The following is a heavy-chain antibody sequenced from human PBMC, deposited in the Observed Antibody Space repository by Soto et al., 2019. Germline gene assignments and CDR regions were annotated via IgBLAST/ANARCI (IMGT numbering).Heavy chain of an antibody. J-gene: IGHJ3*02. V-gene: IGHV1-58*01. D-gene: IGHD2-15*01. CDR1: GFTFSNSA. CDR2: IVVGSGNT. Sequence: SVKVSCKTSGFTFSNSAVQWVRQARGQRLEWMGWIVVGSGNTNYAQEFRERVTISRDMSTSTAHMEVTSLTSEDTAVYYCAAELYSGGSRCSFDIWGQGTMVTVSS. CDR3: AAELYSGGSRCSFDI.